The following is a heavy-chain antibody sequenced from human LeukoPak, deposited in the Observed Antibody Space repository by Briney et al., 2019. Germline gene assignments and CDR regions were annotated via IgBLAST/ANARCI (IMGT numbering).Heavy chain of an antibody. V-gene: IGHV3-30*18. CDR3: AKDYGGSYL. CDR2: ISYDGSNK. D-gene: IGHD1-26*01. CDR1: GFTFSSYG. Sequence: PGGSLRLSCAASGFTFSSYGMHWVRQAPGKGLEWVAVISYDGSNKYYADSVKGRFTISRDNSKNTLYLQMNSLRAEDTAVYYCAKDYGGSYLWGQGTLATVSS. J-gene: IGHJ5*02.